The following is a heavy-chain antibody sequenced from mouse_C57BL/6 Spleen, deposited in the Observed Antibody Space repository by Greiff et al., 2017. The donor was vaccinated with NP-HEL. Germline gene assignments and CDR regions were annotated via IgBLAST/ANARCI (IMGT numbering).Heavy chain of an antibody. CDR1: GYSITSGYD. Sequence: EVQLKESGPGMVKPSQSLSLTCTVTGYSITSGYDWHWIRHFPGNKLEWMGYISYSGSTNYNPSLKSRISITHDTSKNHFFLKLNSVTTEDTATYYCARKGAYYFDYWGQGTTLTVSS. CDR3: ARKGAYYFDY. CDR2: ISYSGST. V-gene: IGHV3-1*01. J-gene: IGHJ2*01.